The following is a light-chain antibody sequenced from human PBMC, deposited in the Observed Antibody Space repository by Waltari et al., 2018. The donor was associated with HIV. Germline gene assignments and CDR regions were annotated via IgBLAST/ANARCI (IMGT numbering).Light chain of an antibody. CDR2: ADD. CDR3: QVWDSGSDHYV. CDR1: NVEEKR. J-gene: IGLJ1*01. V-gene: IGLV3-21*01. Sequence: SYLLTQPPSVSVAPGKPASITCGGVNVEEKRVHWYQQKSGQAPVLVIYADDDRPSGIPERFSGSNSGSTATLTSTRVEAGDEADYYCQVWDSGSDHYVFGTGTKVTVL.